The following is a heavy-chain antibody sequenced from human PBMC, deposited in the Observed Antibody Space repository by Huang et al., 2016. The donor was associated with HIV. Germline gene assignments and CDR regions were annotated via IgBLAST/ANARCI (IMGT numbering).Heavy chain of an antibody. CDR3: AISGTYSGDFDI. CDR1: EYTFTHG. D-gene: IGHD1-26*01. V-gene: IGHV7-4-1*02. CDR2: INTNPGTP. J-gene: IGHJ3*02. Sequence: QVQLVQSGSELKEPGASVKVSCKASEYTFTHGFNWVRHAPGQGLEWMGWINTNPGTPTYAKGITGRFGFSFDTSGDTAYLHITNLRADDTAVYYCAISGTYSGDFDIWGQGTLVSVS.